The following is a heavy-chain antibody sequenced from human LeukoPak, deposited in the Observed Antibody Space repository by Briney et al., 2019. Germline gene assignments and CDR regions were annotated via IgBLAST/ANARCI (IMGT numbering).Heavy chain of an antibody. Sequence: SQTLSLTCTVSGGSISSGSYYWSWIRQHPGKGLEWIGYIYYSGSTYYNPSLKSRVTISVDTSKNQFSLKLSSVTAADTAVYYCARGITMIEYFDYWGQGTLVTVSS. CDR3: ARGITMIEYFDY. CDR1: GGSISSGSYY. V-gene: IGHV4-31*03. D-gene: IGHD3-22*01. J-gene: IGHJ4*02. CDR2: IYYSGST.